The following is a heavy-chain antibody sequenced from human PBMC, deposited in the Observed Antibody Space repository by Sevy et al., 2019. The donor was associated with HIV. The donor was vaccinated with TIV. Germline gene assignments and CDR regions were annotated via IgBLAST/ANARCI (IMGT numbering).Heavy chain of an antibody. CDR2: ISYDGSNK. Sequence: GGSLRLSCAASGFTFSSYAMHWIRQAPGKGLEWVAVISYDGSNKYYADSVKGRFTISRDNSKNTLYLQMNSLRAEDTAVYYCARDIFGFDYWGQRTLVTVSS. V-gene: IGHV3-30-3*01. J-gene: IGHJ4*02. CDR1: GFTFSSYA. D-gene: IGHD3-3*01. CDR3: ARDIFGFDY.